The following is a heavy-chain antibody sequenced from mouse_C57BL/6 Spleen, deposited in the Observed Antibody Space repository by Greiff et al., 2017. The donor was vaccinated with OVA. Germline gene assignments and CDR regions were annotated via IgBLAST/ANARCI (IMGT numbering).Heavy chain of an antibody. CDR2: ISSGGDYI. CDR3: TRVGGLWFAY. V-gene: IGHV5-9-1*02. J-gene: IGHJ3*01. Sequence: EVKLVESGEGLVKPGGSLKLSCAASGFTFSSYAMSWVRQTPEKRLEWVAYISSGGDYIYYADTVKGRFTISRDNARNTLYLQMSSLKSEDTAMYYCTRVGGLWFAYRGQGTLVTVSA. D-gene: IGHD3-3*01. CDR1: GFTFSSYA.